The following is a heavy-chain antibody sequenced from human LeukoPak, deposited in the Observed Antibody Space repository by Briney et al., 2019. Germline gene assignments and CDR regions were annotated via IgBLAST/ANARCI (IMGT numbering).Heavy chain of an antibody. CDR1: GFTFSNYW. J-gene: IGHJ4*02. Sequence: GGSLRLSCAASGFTFSNYWMTWVRQAPGKGLEWVGHINQEASRTDHADSVKGRFTIPRDNARNLLYLHMSSLRAEDTAVYYCAKYLSRAFDSWGQGTLVSVSS. CDR2: INQEASRT. D-gene: IGHD2/OR15-2a*01. CDR3: AKYLSRAFDS. V-gene: IGHV3-7*01.